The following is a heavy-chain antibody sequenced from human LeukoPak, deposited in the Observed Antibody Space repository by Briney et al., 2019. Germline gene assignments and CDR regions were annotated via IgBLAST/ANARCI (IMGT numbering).Heavy chain of an antibody. CDR1: GFTFSSYA. CDR2: ISGSGSST. Sequence: GGSLRLSCAASGFTFSSYAMSWVRQAPGKGLEWVSAISGSGSSTYYADSVKGRFTISRDNSKNTLYLQMNSLRAEDTAVYYCAKPVWFGELLGESWFDPWGHGTLVTVSS. CDR3: AKPVWFGELLGESWFDP. D-gene: IGHD3-10*01. J-gene: IGHJ5*02. V-gene: IGHV3-23*01.